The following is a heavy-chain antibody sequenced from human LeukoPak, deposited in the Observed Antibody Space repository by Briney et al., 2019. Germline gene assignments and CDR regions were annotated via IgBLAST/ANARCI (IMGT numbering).Heavy chain of an antibody. CDR1: GFTFNSYS. J-gene: IGHJ4*02. CDR2: ITSSSNYI. CDR3: ARDVEAMAAAGGGIDY. V-gene: IGHV3-21*01. D-gene: IGHD6-13*01. Sequence: GGSLRLSCAASGFTFNSYSMNWVRQAPGKGLEWVSSITSSSNYIYYADSVKGRFTISRDNAKNSLYLQMNSLRAEDTAVYYCARDVEAMAAAGGGIDYWGQGTLVTVSS.